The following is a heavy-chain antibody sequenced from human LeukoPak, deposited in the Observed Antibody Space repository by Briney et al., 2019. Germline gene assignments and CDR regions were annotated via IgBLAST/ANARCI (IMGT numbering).Heavy chain of an antibody. V-gene: IGHV4-59*08. CDR1: GGSMNDYY. D-gene: IGHD6-6*01. J-gene: IGHJ4*02. CDR3: ARLWDSSSSLDY. Sequence: SETLSLTCTVSGGSMNDYYWTWIRQPPGKGLEWIGYIYYSGGTNYNPSLRSRVTISIDTSKNQVSLKLSSVTAADTAVYYCARLWDSSSSLDYWGQGTLVTVSS. CDR2: IYYSGGT.